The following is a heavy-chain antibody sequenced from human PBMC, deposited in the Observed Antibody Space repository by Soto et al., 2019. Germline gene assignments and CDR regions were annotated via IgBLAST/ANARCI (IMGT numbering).Heavy chain of an antibody. CDR3: ARQAPRPYSSSSHFDY. J-gene: IGHJ4*02. CDR1: GGSISSSSYY. CDR2: IYYSGST. D-gene: IGHD6-6*01. Sequence: SETLSLTCTVSGGSISSSSYYWGWIRQPPGKGLEWIGSIYYSGSTYYNPSLKSRVTISVDTSKNQFSLKLSSVTAADTAVYYCARQAPRPYSSSSHFDYWGQGTLVTVSS. V-gene: IGHV4-39*01.